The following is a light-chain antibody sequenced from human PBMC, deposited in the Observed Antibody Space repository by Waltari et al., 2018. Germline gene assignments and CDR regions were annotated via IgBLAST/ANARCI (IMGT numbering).Light chain of an antibody. J-gene: IGLJ1*01. V-gene: IGLV2-14*03. CDR1: SSDVGAYNF. Sequence: QSALTQPASVSGSPGQSIPISCAGPSSDVGAYNFFSWYQQHPGKAPKLMIYDVNERPSGVSDRFSGSKSGNTASLTISGLQAEDETDYYCSSFTTSGTYVFGTGTKVTVL. CDR2: DVN. CDR3: SSFTTSGTYV.